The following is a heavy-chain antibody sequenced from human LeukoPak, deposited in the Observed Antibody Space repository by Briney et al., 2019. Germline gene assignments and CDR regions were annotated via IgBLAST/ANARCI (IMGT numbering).Heavy chain of an antibody. D-gene: IGHD3-22*01. CDR2: MYLSGTT. CDR1: VDSINSVNL. J-gene: IGHJ4*02. CDR3: AGLVGRYSSGLYYYYFDY. Sequence: SETLSLTCTVSVDSINSVNLWGWVCQPPGKGLEWIGEMYLSGTTHSNPSVKSRVTISIDKSKNQFFLNLSSVTAADTAVYYCAGLVGRYSSGLYYYYFDYWGQGTLVTVSS. V-gene: IGHV4-4*02.